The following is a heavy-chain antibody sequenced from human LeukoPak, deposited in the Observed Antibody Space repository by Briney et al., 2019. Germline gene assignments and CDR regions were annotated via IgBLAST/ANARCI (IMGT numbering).Heavy chain of an antibody. CDR3: ARVSVTDDY. V-gene: IGHV3-23*01. CDR2: ISGSGGST. CDR1: GFTFSSYA. Sequence: PGGSLRLSCAASGFTFSSYAMSWVRQAPGKGLEWVSAISGSGGSTYYADSVKGRFTISRDNAKNSLYLQMNSLRVEDTAVYYCARVSVTDDYWGQGTLVTVSS. J-gene: IGHJ4*02. D-gene: IGHD2/OR15-2a*01.